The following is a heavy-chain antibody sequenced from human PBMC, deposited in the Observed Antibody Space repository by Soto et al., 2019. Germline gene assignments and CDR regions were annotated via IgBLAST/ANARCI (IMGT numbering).Heavy chain of an antibody. V-gene: IGHV3-30*03. D-gene: IGHD2-21*02. CDR1: GFTFSSYG. Sequence: QVQLVESGGGVVQPGRSLRLSCAASGFTFSSYGMHWVRQAPGKGLEWVAVISYDGSNKYYADSVKGRFTISRDNSKNKLYLQMSSLRAEDTAVYYCASDCGGDCDSGMDVWGQGTTVTVSS. CDR3: ASDCGGDCDSGMDV. CDR2: ISYDGSNK. J-gene: IGHJ6*02.